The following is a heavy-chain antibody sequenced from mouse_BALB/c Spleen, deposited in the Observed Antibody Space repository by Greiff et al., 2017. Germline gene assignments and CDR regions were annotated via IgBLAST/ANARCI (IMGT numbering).Heavy chain of an antibody. V-gene: IGHV1S137*01. CDR2: ISTYYGDA. J-gene: IGHJ3*01. CDR3: ARYRYDDWFAY. Sequence: QLQQSGAELVRPGVSVKISCKGSGYTFTDYAMHWVKQSHAKSLEWIGVISTYYGDASYNQKFKGKATMTVDKSSSTAYMELARLTSEDSAIYYCARYRYDDWFAYWGQGTLVTVSA. CDR1: GYTFTDYA. D-gene: IGHD2-14*01.